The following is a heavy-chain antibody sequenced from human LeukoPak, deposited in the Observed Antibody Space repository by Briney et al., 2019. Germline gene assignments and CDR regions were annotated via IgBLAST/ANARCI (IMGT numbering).Heavy chain of an antibody. D-gene: IGHD5-18*01. V-gene: IGHV1-3*01. CDR1: GYIFISYA. J-gene: IGHJ4*02. CDR3: ARHRPRHGDTADY. Sequence: ASVKVSCKASGYIFISYAMHWVRQAPGQRLEWMGWINAGNGNTKYSQRFQGRVTITRDTSASTVYMELSSLRSEDTAVYYCARHRPRHGDTADYWGQGTLVTVSS. CDR2: INAGNGNT.